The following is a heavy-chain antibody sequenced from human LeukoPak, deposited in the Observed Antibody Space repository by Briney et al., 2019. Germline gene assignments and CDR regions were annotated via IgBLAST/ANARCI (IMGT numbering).Heavy chain of an antibody. D-gene: IGHD2/OR15-2a*01. Sequence: GGSLRLSCAASGFTFSSYAMSWVRQAPGKVLEWVSGISGSDGSTNYADSVKGRFTISRENSKNTLYLQMNSLRAEDTAVYYCAKDSAKKYDDYWGQGTLVTVSS. CDR2: ISGSDGST. CDR1: GFTFSSYA. J-gene: IGHJ4*02. V-gene: IGHV3-23*01. CDR3: AKDSAKKYDDY.